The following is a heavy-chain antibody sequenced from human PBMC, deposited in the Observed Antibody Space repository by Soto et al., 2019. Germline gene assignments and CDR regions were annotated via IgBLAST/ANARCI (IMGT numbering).Heavy chain of an antibody. V-gene: IGHV2-5*01. J-gene: IGHJ1*01. D-gene: IGHD5-12*01. CDR1: GFSLSTSGVG. Sequence: QITLKESGPTLVKPTQTLTLTCTFSGFSLSTSGVGVGWIRQPPGKALEWLALIYWNDDKRYSPSLKSRLTITKYTSKTQVVLTMTKMDPVDTATYYWAHSVFVKIWLPQYFQHWGQGTLVTVSS. CDR2: IYWNDDK. CDR3: AHSVFVKIWLPQYFQH.